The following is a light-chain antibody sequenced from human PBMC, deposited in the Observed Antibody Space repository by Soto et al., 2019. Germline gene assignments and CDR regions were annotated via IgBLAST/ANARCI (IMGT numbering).Light chain of an antibody. Sequence: EIVLTQSPATLSLSPGERATLSCRASQSVSSRYLAWYQQKPGQAPRLLIYDTSSRATGIPDRFSGSGSGTDFTLTISRLEPEDFAVYYCQQYGSSDPEDFGQGTKMEIK. J-gene: IGKJ2*01. CDR1: QSVSSRY. CDR2: DTS. CDR3: QQYGSSDPED. V-gene: IGKV3-20*01.